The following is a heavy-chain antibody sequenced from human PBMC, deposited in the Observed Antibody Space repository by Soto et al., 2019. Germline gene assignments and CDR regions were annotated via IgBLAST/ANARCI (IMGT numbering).Heavy chain of an antibody. D-gene: IGHD1-7*01. CDR1: GYTFTSYG. J-gene: IGHJ5*02. CDR3: ARDLTGTTAPGWFDP. Sequence: ASVKVSCKASGYTFTSYGISWVRQAPGQGLEWMGWISAYNGNTNYAQKLQGRVTMTTDTSTSTAYMELRSLRSDDTAVYYCARDLTGTTAPGWFDPWGQGTLVTSPQ. CDR2: ISAYNGNT. V-gene: IGHV1-18*01.